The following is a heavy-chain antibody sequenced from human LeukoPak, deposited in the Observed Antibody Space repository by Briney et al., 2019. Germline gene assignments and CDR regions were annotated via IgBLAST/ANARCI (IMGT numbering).Heavy chain of an antibody. Sequence: SQTLSLTCSVSGGSISSVDYYWTGIRQPPGKGLEWIGYIYHTGSTYYNPSHKSRITISLDTSKNQFSLRLNSVTAADTAVYYCARGGYVVNWFDPWGQGTLVTVSS. D-gene: IGHD5-12*01. CDR3: ARGGYVVNWFDP. CDR1: GGSISSVDYY. CDR2: IYHTGST. J-gene: IGHJ5*02. V-gene: IGHV4-30-4*01.